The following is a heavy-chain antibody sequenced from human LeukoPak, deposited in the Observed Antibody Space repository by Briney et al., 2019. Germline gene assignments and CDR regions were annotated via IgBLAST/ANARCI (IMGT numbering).Heavy chain of an antibody. D-gene: IGHD2-15*01. CDR2: ISYDGSNK. CDR3: AKDGNIVVVVAVPWYFDY. CDR1: GFTFSSYG. V-gene: IGHV3-30*18. J-gene: IGHJ4*02. Sequence: GRSLRLSCAASGFTFSSYGMHWVRQAPGKGLEWVAVISYDGSNKYYADSVKGRFTISRDNSKNTLYLQMNSLRAEDTAVYYCAKDGNIVVVVAVPWYFDYWGQGTLVAVSS.